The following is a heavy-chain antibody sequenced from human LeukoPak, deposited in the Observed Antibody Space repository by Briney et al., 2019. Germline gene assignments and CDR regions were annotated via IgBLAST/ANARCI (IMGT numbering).Heavy chain of an antibody. J-gene: IGHJ2*01. V-gene: IGHV4-59*01. D-gene: IGHD6-13*01. CDR3: ARVYYSNSYDYWYFDL. CDR1: GGSITSYY. Sequence: SETLSLTCTVSGGSITSYYWSWIRQPPGKGLEWIGYIYYSGSTNYNPSLKSRVTISVDTSKNQFSLKLSSVTAADTAVYYCARVYYSNSYDYWYFDLWGRGTLVTVSS. CDR2: IYYSGST.